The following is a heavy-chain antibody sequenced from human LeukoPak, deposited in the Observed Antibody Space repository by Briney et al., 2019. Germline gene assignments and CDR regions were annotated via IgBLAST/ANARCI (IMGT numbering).Heavy chain of an antibody. CDR2: IYYSGST. CDR3: ARALRGYSYGNYYYYYGMDV. D-gene: IGHD5-18*01. CDR1: GGSISSYY. V-gene: IGHV4-59*01. J-gene: IGHJ6*02. Sequence: NPSETLSLTCTVSGGSISSYYWSRIRQPPGKGLEWIGYIYYSGSTDYIPSLKSRVTISLDTSKNQFSLKLSSVTAADTAVYYCARALRGYSYGNYYYYYGMDVWGQGTTVTVSS.